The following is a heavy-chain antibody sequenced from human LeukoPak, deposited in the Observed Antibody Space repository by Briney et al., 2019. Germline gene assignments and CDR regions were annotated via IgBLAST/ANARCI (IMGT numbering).Heavy chain of an antibody. CDR2: VSTEKGNT. CDR1: GYTFINYV. V-gene: IGHV1-18*01. CDR3: VRDRDWDLDY. J-gene: IGHJ4*02. D-gene: IGHD3/OR15-3a*01. Sequence: ASVKVSCKASGYTFINYVISWVRHGPGQGLEWMGWVSTEKGNTNYEQNFQGRVTMTTDTSTSTAYMELRSLTSDDTAVYYCVRDRDWDLDYWGQGTLVTVSS.